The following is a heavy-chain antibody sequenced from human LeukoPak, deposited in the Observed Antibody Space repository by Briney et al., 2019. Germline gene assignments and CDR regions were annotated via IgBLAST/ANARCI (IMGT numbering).Heavy chain of an antibody. CDR3: ARGTIGWEDYYDSSGYLDY. CDR1: GYTFTDYY. J-gene: IGHJ4*02. CDR2: INPNSGGT. V-gene: IGHV1-2*02. D-gene: IGHD3-22*01. Sequence: ASVKVSCKASGYTFTDYYMHWVRQAPGQGLEWMGWINPNSGGTNYAQKFQGRVTMTRDTSISTAYMELSRLRSDDTAVYYCARGTIGWEDYYDSSGYLDYWGQGTLVTVSS.